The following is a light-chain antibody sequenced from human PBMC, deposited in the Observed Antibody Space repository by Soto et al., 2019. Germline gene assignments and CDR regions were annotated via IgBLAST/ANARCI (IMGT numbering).Light chain of an antibody. CDR3: QSYDNSMNGYV. CDR2: RDT. Sequence: QSVLTHPPSVSGAPGQTVTISCSGTSSNIGASYDVHWYQQLPGTAPKLLIYRDTHRPSGIPNRFSGSRSGTSAPLAIFGLQPGDEADYYCQSYDNSMNGYVFGTGTKVTVL. J-gene: IGLJ1*01. CDR1: SSNIGASYD. V-gene: IGLV1-40*01.